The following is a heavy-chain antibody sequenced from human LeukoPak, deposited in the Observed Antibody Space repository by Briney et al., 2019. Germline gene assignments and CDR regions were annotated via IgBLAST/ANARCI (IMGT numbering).Heavy chain of an antibody. CDR1: GFTLSSYG. CDR3: AKGFSDHYYYYMDV. J-gene: IGHJ6*03. CDR2: IRYDGSNK. Sequence: GGSLRLSCAASGFTLSSYGMHWVRRAPGRGLEWVAFIRYDGSNKYYADSVKGRFTISRDNSKNTLYLQMNSLRAEDTAVYYCAKGFSDHYYYYMDVWGKGTTVTVSS. V-gene: IGHV3-30*02. D-gene: IGHD2/OR15-2a*01.